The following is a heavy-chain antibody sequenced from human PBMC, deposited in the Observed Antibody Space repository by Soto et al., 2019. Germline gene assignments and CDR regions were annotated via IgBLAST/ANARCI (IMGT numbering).Heavy chain of an antibody. V-gene: IGHV3-30*18. CDR2: ISYDGSNT. Sequence: QVQLVESGGGVVQPGRSLRLSCVASGFTFSSYGMHWVRQAPGKGLEGVAIISYDGSNTYYADSVKGRLTISRDNSKNTLYLQMNSLRAEDTSVYYCAKEGGLSGSYYISSSYYFDYWGQGTLVTVSS. CDR3: AKEGGLSGSYYISSSYYFDY. CDR1: GFTFSSYG. D-gene: IGHD1-26*01. J-gene: IGHJ4*02.